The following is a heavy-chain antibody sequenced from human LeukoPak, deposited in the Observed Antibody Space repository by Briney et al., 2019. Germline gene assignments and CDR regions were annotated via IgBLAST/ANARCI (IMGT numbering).Heavy chain of an antibody. V-gene: IGHV4-34*01. D-gene: IGHD2-2*01. J-gene: IGHJ5*02. CDR2: INHSGST. Sequence: GSLRLSCAASGFTFSSYEMNWVRQPPGKGREWIGEINHSGSTNYNPSLKSRVTISVDTSNNQFSLKLSSVTAADTAVYYCASLYCSSTSCYELNWFDPWGQGTLVTVSS. CDR3: ASLYCSSTSCYELNWFDP. CDR1: GFTFSSYE.